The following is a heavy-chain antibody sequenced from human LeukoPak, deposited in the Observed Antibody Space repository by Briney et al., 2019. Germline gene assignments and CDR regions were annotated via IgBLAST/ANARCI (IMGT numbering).Heavy chain of an antibody. CDR2: LDPKSGGT. CDR1: GYTFNGYY. V-gene: IGHV1-2*02. J-gene: IGHJ4*02. Sequence: ASVKVSCKASGYTFNGYYIHWVRQAPGQGPEWMGWLDPKSGGTKYAQRFQGRVTMTWDTSISTAYMDLARLKSDDTAVYYCAVGLDIAMPGKVPTGWGQGTLVTVSS. CDR3: AVGLDIAMPGKVPTG. D-gene: IGHD6-19*01.